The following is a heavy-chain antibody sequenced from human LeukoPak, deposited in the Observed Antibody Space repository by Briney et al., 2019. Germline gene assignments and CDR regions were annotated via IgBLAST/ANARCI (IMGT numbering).Heavy chain of an antibody. J-gene: IGHJ6*04. CDR1: GFTFSSYA. D-gene: IGHD3-10*01. CDR2: ISGSGGSI. CDR3: AKNLGSGSYYNVDYYYYGMDV. V-gene: IGHV3-23*01. Sequence: GGSLRLSCAASGFTFSSYAMSWVRQAPGKGLEWVSAISGSGGSIYYADSVKGRFTISRDNSKNTLYLQMNSLRAEDTAVCYCAKNLGSGSYYNVDYYYYGMDVWGKGTTVTVSS.